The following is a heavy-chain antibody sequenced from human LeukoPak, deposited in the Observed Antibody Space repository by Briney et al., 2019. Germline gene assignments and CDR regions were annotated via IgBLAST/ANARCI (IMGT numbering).Heavy chain of an antibody. D-gene: IGHD1-14*01. CDR3: AKAGTGRNYYYMDV. CDR2: IWYDGSNK. J-gene: IGHJ6*03. CDR1: GFTFSSYG. Sequence: GRSLRLSCAASGFTFSSYGMHWVRQAPGKGLEWVEVIWYDGSNKYYADSVKGRFTISRDNSKNTLYLQMNSLRAEDTAVYYCAKAGTGRNYYYMDVWGKGTTVTVSS. V-gene: IGHV3-33*06.